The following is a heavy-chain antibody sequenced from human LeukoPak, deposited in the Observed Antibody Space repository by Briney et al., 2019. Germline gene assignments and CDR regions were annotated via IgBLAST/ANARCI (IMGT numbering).Heavy chain of an antibody. CDR2: IYTSRST. CDR3: ARGGYSYGDDY. V-gene: IGHV4-61*02. D-gene: IGHD5-18*01. J-gene: IGHJ4*02. Sequence: SQTLSLTCTVSGGSISSGSYYWSWIWQPAGKGLEWIGRIYTSRSTNYNPSLKSRVTISVDTSKNQFSLKLSSVTAADTAVYYCARGGYSYGDDYWGQGTLVTVSS. CDR1: GGSISSGSYY.